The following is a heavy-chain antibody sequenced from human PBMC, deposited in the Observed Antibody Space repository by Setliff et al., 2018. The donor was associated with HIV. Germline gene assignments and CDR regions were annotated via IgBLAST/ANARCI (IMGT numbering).Heavy chain of an antibody. CDR1: GGSFSGYY. CDR2: IYYTGST. D-gene: IGHD4-17*01. CDR3: ARHPLSRRRRTTVTTVGAFDI. V-gene: IGHV4-34*01. J-gene: IGHJ3*02. Sequence: SETLSLTCAVYGGSFSGYYWTWIRQPPGKGLEWIGSIYYTGSTSYNPSLTSRVSISVDTSTSQFSLKLISVTAADTAVYYCARHPLSRRRRTTVTTVGAFDIWGQGTKVTVS.